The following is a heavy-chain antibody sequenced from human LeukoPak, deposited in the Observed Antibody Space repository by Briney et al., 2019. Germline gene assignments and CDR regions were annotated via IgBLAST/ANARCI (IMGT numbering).Heavy chain of an antibody. CDR1: GFTFSSYS. V-gene: IGHV3-21*01. D-gene: IGHD1-26*01. Sequence: PGGSLRLSCAASGFTFSSYSMNWVRQAPGKGLEWVSSISSSSSYIYYADSVKGRFTISRDNAKNSLYLQMNSLRAEDTAVYYCARGRGGYYYMDVWGKGTTVTISS. J-gene: IGHJ6*03. CDR2: ISSSSSYI. CDR3: ARGRGGYYYMDV.